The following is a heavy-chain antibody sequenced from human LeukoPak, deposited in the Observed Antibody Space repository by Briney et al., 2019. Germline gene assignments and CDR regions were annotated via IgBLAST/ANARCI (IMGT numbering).Heavy chain of an antibody. V-gene: IGHV4-4*07. J-gene: IGHJ4*02. CDR3: ARDSCGGGSCYGFDY. CDR1: GGSISSYY. D-gene: IGHD2-15*01. Sequence: PSETLSLTCTVSGGSISSYYWRWIRQPAGKGLEWIGRIYTSGSTNYNPSLKSRVTMSVDTSKNQFSLKLSSVTAADTAVYYCARDSCGGGSCYGFDYWGQGTLVTVSS. CDR2: IYTSGST.